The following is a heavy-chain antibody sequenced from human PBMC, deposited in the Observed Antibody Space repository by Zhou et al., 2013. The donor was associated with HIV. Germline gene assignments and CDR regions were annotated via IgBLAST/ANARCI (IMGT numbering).Heavy chain of an antibody. J-gene: IGHJ6*03. D-gene: IGHD3-3*02. Sequence: QVKVVQSGAEVKKPGASVKVSCKASGYTFTSYDINWVRQATGQGLEWMGWMNPNSGNTGYAQKFQGRVTITRNTSISTAYMELSSLRSEDTAVYYCARGKSISRRGDYYYYMDVWGKGTTVTVSS. V-gene: IGHV1-8*03. CDR1: GYTFTSYD. CDR2: MNPNSGNT. CDR3: ARGKSISRRGDYYYYMDV.